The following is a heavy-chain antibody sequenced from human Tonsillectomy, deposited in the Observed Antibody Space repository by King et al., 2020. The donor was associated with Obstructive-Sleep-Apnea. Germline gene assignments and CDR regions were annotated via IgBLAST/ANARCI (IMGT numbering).Heavy chain of an antibody. D-gene: IGHD3-22*01. Sequence: QLVQSGAEVKKPGESLKISCKGSGYSFTSYWIGWVRQMPGKGLEWMGLIYPGDSDTRYSPSFQGQVTISADKSISTAYLQWSSLKASDTAMYYCARTYYYDSSGYPSFSAFDIWGQGTMVTVSS. V-gene: IGHV5-51*01. CDR2: IYPGDSDT. CDR3: ARTYYYDSSGYPSFSAFDI. CDR1: GYSFTSYW. J-gene: IGHJ3*02.